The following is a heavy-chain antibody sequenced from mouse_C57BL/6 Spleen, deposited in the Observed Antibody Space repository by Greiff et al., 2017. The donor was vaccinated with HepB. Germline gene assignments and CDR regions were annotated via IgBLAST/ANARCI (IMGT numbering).Heavy chain of an antibody. CDR2: IYPGDGDT. Sequence: VQLQQSGAELVKPGASVKISCKASGYASSSYWMNWVKQRPGKGLEWIGQIYPGDGDTNYNGKFKCKATQTADKSSITASMQRSSLTSEDSAVYVCARSEEWYFDYWGQGTTLTVSS. CDR1: GYASSSYW. J-gene: IGHJ2*01. D-gene: IGHD1-3*01. CDR3: ARSEEWYFDY. V-gene: IGHV1-80*01.